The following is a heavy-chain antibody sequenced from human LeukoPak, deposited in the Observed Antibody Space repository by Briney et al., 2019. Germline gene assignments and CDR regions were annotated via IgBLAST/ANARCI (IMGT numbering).Heavy chain of an antibody. Sequence: GGSLRLSCAASGFTFSTYSMNWVRQAPGKGLEWVSYISNSLSTIYYADSVKGRFTISRDNAKNSLYLQMSSLRREDTAVYFCVRGPRYSGYDYFDYWGQGTLVTVSS. CDR2: ISNSLSTI. J-gene: IGHJ4*02. CDR3: VRGPRYSGYDYFDY. CDR1: GFTFSTYS. D-gene: IGHD5-12*01. V-gene: IGHV3-48*01.